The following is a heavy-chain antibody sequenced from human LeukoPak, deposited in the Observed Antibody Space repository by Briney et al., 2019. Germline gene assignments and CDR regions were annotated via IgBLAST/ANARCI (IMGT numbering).Heavy chain of an antibody. V-gene: IGHV1-69*04. J-gene: IGHJ4*02. D-gene: IGHD4-11*01. CDR3: AFIPGDYSKYGGDY. Sequence: SVKVSCKASGGTFSSYAISWVRQAPGQGLEWMGRINPILGIANYAQKFQGRVTITADKSTSTAYMELSSLRSEDTAVYYCAFIPGDYSKYGGDYWGEGTLVTV. CDR2: INPILGIA. CDR1: GGTFSSYA.